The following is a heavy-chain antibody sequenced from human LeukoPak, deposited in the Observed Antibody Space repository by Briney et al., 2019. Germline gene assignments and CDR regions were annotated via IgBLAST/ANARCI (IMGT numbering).Heavy chain of an antibody. J-gene: IGHJ4*02. CDR3: ANKRGGPAPFDS. Sequence: GGSLRLSCAASGFTFSNYAMSWVRQAPGKGLEWVSSISDSGGSTYYADSVKGRFTVSRDNSKNTLYLQMSSLRDDDTAVYFCANKRGGPAPFDSWGQGTLVTVSS. CDR1: GFTFSNYA. V-gene: IGHV3-23*01. D-gene: IGHD3-10*01. CDR2: ISDSGGST.